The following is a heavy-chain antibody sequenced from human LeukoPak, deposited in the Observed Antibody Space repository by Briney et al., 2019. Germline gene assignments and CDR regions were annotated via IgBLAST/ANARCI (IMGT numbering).Heavy chain of an antibody. V-gene: IGHV4-39*07. Sequence: SETLSLTCTVSGVSISSSNSYWGWIRQPPGKGLEWIGSIYYSGNTYYTASLKSQVSISIDTSKNQFSLKLSSVIAADTAVYYCARDSSGFGSLPGYWGQGILVTVSS. D-gene: IGHD3-22*01. CDR1: GVSISSSNSY. CDR3: ARDSSGFGSLPGY. CDR2: IYYSGNT. J-gene: IGHJ4*02.